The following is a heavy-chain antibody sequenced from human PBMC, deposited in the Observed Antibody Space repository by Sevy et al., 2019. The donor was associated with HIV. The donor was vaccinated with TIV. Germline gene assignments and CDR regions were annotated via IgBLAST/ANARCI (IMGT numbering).Heavy chain of an antibody. CDR2: IRYDGSNK. D-gene: IGHD3-3*01. CDR3: ARDRLGITISAEWGGGMDV. CDR1: GFTLSSYG. Sequence: GGSLRLSCAASGFTLSSYGMHWVRQAPGKGLEWVAVIRYDGSNKYYADSVKGRFTISRDNCKNTLYLQMNSLRAEDTVVYYCARDRLGITISAEWGGGMDVWGQGPTVTVSS. V-gene: IGHV3-33*01. J-gene: IGHJ6*02.